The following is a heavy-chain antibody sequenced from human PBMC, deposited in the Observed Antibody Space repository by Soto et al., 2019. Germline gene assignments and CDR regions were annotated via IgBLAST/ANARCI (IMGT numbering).Heavy chain of an antibody. CDR3: ARDLGYYDSSGYFDY. V-gene: IGHV3-11*01. CDR1: GFTFSDYY. D-gene: IGHD3-22*01. Sequence: GGSLRLSCAASGFTFSDYYMSWIRQAPVKGLEWVSYISSSGSIIYYADSVKGRFTISRDNAKNSLYLQMNSLRAEDTAVYYCARDLGYYDSSGYFDYWGRGTLVTVSS. J-gene: IGHJ4*02. CDR2: ISSSGSII.